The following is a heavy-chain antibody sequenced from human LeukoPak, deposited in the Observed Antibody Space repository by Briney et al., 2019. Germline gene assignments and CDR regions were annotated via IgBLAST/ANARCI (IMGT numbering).Heavy chain of an antibody. J-gene: IGHJ3*02. CDR1: GGSFSGYY. V-gene: IGHV4-34*01. CDR3: ARVGWYNAFDI. D-gene: IGHD6-19*01. CDR2: INHSGST. Sequence: PSETLSLTCAVYGGSFSGYYWSWIRQPPGKGLEWIGEINHSGSTNYNPSLKSRVTISVDTSKNQFSLKLSSVTAADTAVYYCARVGWYNAFDIWGQGTMVTVSS.